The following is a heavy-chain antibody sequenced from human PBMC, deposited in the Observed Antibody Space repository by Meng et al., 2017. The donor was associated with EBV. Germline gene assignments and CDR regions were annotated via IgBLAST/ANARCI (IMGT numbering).Heavy chain of an antibody. CDR3: ARVGIAVAGTGDY. CDR2: INPNSGGT. J-gene: IGHJ4*02. Sequence: QALLVQSGGGVRKPGASVKVSCKASGYTFTGYYMHWVRQAPGQGLEWMGRINPNSGGTNYAQKFQGRVTMTRDTSISTAYMELSRLRSDDTAVYYCARVGIAVAGTGDYWGQGTLVTVSS. D-gene: IGHD6-19*01. CDR1: GYTFTGYY. V-gene: IGHV1-2*06.